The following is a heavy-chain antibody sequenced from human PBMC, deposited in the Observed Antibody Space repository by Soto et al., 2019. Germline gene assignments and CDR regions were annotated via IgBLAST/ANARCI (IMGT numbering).Heavy chain of an antibody. CDR3: ARHLIVGSATSKFYYGMDV. Sequence: QVQLQESGPGLVKPSETLSLTCTVSGDSISRYYWSWIRQPPGKELEWIGYMYHSGSANYNPSLTSRATRAVDTSKNQISLNLNSVTAADTAVYYCARHLIVGSATSKFYYGMDVWGQGTTVTVSS. D-gene: IGHD1-26*01. V-gene: IGHV4-59*08. CDR2: MYHSGSA. J-gene: IGHJ6*02. CDR1: GDSISRYY.